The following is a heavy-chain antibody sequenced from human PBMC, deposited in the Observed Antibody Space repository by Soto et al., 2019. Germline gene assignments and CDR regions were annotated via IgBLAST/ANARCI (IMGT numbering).Heavy chain of an antibody. J-gene: IGHJ4*01. CDR1: GFSFSSYD. CDR3: AKGSTYSFYFDH. D-gene: IGHD5-18*01. Sequence: GGSLRLSCVASGFSFSSYDMSWVRQAPGKGLEWVSFIIGNSGTTYYADSMKGRLTISRDNSKNTLYLQMSRLGAEDTAAYYCAKGSTYSFYFDHWGQGTLVTVSS. V-gene: IGHV3-23*01. CDR2: IIGNSGTT.